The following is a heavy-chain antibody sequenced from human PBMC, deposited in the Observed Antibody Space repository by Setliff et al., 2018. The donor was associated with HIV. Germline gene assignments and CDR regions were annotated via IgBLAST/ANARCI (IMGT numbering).Heavy chain of an antibody. CDR3: ARESQQYYDILTGFNYYHGMDV. J-gene: IGHJ6*02. CDR1: GGSISGYY. Sequence: PSETLSLTCNVSGGSISGYYWSWVRQPPGKGLEWIGYIYYSGSTNYNPSLRSRVTISVDTSKNQVSLRLTSVTSADTALYYCARESQQYYDILTGFNYYHGMDVWGRGITVTV. D-gene: IGHD3-9*01. CDR2: IYYSGST. V-gene: IGHV4-59*01.